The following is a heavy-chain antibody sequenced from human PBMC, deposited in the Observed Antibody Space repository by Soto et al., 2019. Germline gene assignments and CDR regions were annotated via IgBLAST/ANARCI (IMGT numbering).Heavy chain of an antibody. CDR1: XXSXSSYY. D-gene: IGHD3-16*01. V-gene: IGHV4-59*12. CDR3: ATQTISYTWGV. CDR2: IYYSGST. Sequence: SETLSLTCSVXXXSXSSYYXSXIRQPPGKGLECIGHIYYSGSTNYNPSLKSRVTMSLDKSNNHFSLKLTSVTAADTAIYYCATQTISYTWGVWGRGTSVTVS. J-gene: IGHJ6*02.